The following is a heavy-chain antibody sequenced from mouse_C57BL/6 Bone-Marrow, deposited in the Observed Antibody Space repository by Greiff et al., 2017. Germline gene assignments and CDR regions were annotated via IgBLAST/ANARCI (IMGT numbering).Heavy chain of an antibody. CDR1: GYTFTSYW. Sequence: QVQLQQPGAELVMPGASVKLSCKASGYTFTSYWMHWVKQRPGQGLEWIGEIDPSDSYTNYSQKFKGKSTLTVDKSSSTAYMQLSSLTSEDSAVYYCARTLYSNYGAYWGQGTLVTVSA. J-gene: IGHJ3*01. V-gene: IGHV1-69*01. CDR2: IDPSDSYT. D-gene: IGHD2-5*01. CDR3: ARTLYSNYGAY.